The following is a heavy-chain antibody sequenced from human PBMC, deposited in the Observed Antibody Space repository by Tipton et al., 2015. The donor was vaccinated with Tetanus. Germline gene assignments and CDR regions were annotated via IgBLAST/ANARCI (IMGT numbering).Heavy chain of an antibody. Sequence: TLSLTCAVYGGSFSGYYWSWIRQPPGKGLEWIGEINHSGNTNYNPSLKSRVTISVDTSKNQLSLKLSSVTAADTAVYYCARGTRGGDWFDPWDQGTLVTVSS. J-gene: IGHJ5*02. CDR3: ARGTRGGDWFDP. D-gene: IGHD3-16*01. V-gene: IGHV4-34*01. CDR2: INHSGNT. CDR1: GGSFSGYY.